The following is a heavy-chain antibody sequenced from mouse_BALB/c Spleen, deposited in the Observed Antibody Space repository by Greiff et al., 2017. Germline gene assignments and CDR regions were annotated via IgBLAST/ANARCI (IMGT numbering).Heavy chain of an antibody. CDR3: ARPDYYSYAMDY. CDR2: ISNGGGST. J-gene: IGHJ4*01. CDR1: GFTFSSYT. V-gene: IGHV5-12-2*01. Sequence: DVMLVESGGGLVQPGGSLKLSCAASGFTFSSYTMSWVRQTPEKRLEWVAYISNGGGSTYYPDTVKGRFTISRDNAKNTLYLQMSSLKSEDTAMYYCARPDYYSYAMDYWGQGTSVTVSS. D-gene: IGHD2-1*01.